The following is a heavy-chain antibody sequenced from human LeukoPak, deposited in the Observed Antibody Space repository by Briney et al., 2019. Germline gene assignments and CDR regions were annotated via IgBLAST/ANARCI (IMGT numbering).Heavy chain of an antibody. V-gene: IGHV4-34*01. CDR1: GGSFSGYY. CDR2: IYYSGST. CDR3: ARITGFGESPDH. J-gene: IGHJ5*02. Sequence: SETLSLTCAVYGGSFSGYYWTCIRQPPGKGLEWIGSIYYSGSTYYNPSLKSRVTIYVDTSKNQISLKLNSVTAADTAVYYCARITGFGESPDHWGQGTLVTVSS. D-gene: IGHD3-10*01.